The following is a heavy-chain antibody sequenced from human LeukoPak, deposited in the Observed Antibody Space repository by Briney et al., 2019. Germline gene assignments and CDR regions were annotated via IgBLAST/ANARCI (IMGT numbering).Heavy chain of an antibody. CDR3: ARYSESYHAIDY. CDR2: ISSSGSTI. J-gene: IGHJ4*02. CDR1: GFTFGGYE. Sequence: PGGSLRLSCAASGFTFGGYEMNWVRQAPGKGLEWVSYISSSGSTINYADSVKGRFTISRDNAKNSLYLQMSSLRAEDTAVYYCARYSESYHAIDYWGQGTLVTVSS. D-gene: IGHD1-26*01. V-gene: IGHV3-48*03.